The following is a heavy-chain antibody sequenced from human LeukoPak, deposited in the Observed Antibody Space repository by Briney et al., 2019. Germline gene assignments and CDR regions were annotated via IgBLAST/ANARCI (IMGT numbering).Heavy chain of an antibody. J-gene: IGHJ6*03. CDR1: GGSISSYY. CDR2: IYYSGST. Sequence: PSETLSLTCTVSGGSISSYYWSWLRQPPGKGLEWIGYIYYSGSTNYNPSLKSRVTISVDTSKNQFSLKLSSVTAADTAVYYCAREVEQWRNRGSYYYMDVWGKGTTVTISS. V-gene: IGHV4-59*12. CDR3: AREVEQWRNRGSYYYMDV. D-gene: IGHD6-19*01.